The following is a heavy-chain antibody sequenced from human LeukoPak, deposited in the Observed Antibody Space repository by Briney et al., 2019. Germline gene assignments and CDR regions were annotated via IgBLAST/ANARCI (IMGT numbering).Heavy chain of an antibody. J-gene: IGHJ4*02. CDR2: INHSGST. CDR1: GGSFSGYY. D-gene: IGHD6-19*01. Sequence: SETLSLTCAVYGGSFSGYYWSWIRQPPGKGLEWIGEINHSGSTNYNPSLKSRVTISVDTSKNQFSLKLSSVTAADTAVYYCVTPGPYSSGWGFDYWGQGTLVTVSS. V-gene: IGHV4-34*01. CDR3: VTPGPYSSGWGFDY.